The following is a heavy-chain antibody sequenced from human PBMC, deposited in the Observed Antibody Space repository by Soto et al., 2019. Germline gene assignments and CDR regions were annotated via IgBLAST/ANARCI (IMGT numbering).Heavy chain of an antibody. J-gene: IGHJ6*01. D-gene: IGHD3-3*01. V-gene: IGHV1-2*02. CDR2: IKPNSGDT. Sequence: ASVKVSCKASGYIFTGYYMHWVRQAPGQGLEWMGWIKPNSGDTKYAQKFQGRVIMTKDTSTSKAYMELRSLTSDDTAVYYCASDRGITIFGVVGYYYYGMDVWGQGTTVTVSS. CDR1: GYIFTGYY. CDR3: ASDRGITIFGVVGYYYYGMDV.